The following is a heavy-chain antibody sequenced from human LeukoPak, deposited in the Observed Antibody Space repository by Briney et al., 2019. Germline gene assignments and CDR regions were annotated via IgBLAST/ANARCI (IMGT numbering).Heavy chain of an antibody. J-gene: IGHJ4*02. Sequence: GGSLRLSCAASGFTFRNYVIHWVRQAPGKGLEWVAVTSSDLNVKLYADSVRGRFTISRDNSKNTLYLQMNSLRAEDTAVYYCARDGGYHDSSGYYHSYYFDYWGQGTLVTVSS. V-gene: IGHV3-30-3*01. CDR3: ARDGGYHDSSGYYHSYYFDY. CDR1: GFTFRNYV. CDR2: TSSDLNVK. D-gene: IGHD3-22*01.